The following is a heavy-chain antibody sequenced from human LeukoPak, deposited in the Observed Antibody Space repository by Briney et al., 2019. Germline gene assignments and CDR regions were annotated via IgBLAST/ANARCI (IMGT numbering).Heavy chain of an antibody. CDR1: GGTFSSYA. Sequence: SVKVSCKASGGTFSSYAISWVRQAPGQGLEWMGGIIPIFGTANYAQKFQGRVTITTDESTSTAYMELSSLRSEDTAVYYCARGKWGRSGYYYRVGRDAFDIWGQGTMVTVSS. J-gene: IGHJ3*02. CDR3: ARGKWGRSGYYYRVGRDAFDI. V-gene: IGHV1-69*05. D-gene: IGHD3-22*01. CDR2: IIPIFGTA.